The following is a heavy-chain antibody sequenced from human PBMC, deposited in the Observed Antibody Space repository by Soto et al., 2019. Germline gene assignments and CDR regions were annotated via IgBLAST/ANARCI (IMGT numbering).Heavy chain of an antibody. CDR1: GFTFSSYA. CDR3: VKDDRILGRRYFDL. V-gene: IGHV3-23*01. Sequence: RSLRLSCAASGFTFSSYAMTWVRQAPGKGLEWVSSISFSDGGTYYADSVKGRLTISRDNSKNTLFLQMNSLRVEDTAVYYCVKDDRILGRRYFDLWGRGTLVTVSS. CDR2: ISFSDGGT. J-gene: IGHJ2*01. D-gene: IGHD2-15*01.